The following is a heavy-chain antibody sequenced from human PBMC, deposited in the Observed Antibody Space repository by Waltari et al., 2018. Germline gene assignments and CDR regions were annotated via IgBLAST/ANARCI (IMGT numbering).Heavy chain of an antibody. V-gene: IGHV4-59*01. J-gene: IGHJ4*02. Sequence: QVQLQESGPGLVKPSETLSRTCAVSGDSINNYYWNWIRPPPGKELEWIGYIAYNGRTNYNPSLKSRVTISVDTSKTQFSLKLTSVTAADTAVYYCGRSYDFWSGYPLDYWGPGSLVTVSS. CDR2: IAYNGRT. CDR1: GDSINNYY. D-gene: IGHD3-3*01. CDR3: GRSYDFWSGYPLDY.